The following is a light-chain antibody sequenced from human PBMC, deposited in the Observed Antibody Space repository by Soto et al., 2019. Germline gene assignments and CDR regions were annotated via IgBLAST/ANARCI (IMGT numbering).Light chain of an antibody. CDR3: HQFGSSPQT. Sequence: EIVLTQSPGTLSLYTGERATLSCRASQTVNNKYLAWYQQTPGQAPRLLIYGASSRATGIPDRFSGSGSGTDFTLSINRLEPEDFAVYYCHQFGSSPQTFGQGTKV. CDR2: GAS. J-gene: IGKJ1*01. CDR1: QTVNNKY. V-gene: IGKV3-20*01.